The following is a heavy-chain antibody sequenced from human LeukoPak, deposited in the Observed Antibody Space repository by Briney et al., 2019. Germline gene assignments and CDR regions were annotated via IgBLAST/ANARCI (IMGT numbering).Heavy chain of an antibody. CDR1: GYTFTNYD. D-gene: IGHD5-24*01. Sequence: ASVKVSCKASGYTFTNYDINWVRQATGQGLEWMGWMNPNSGNTGYAQKFQGRVTITRDTSIRTAYMELRSLRSDDTAVYYCAKDYNYVIDYWGQGTLVTVSS. V-gene: IGHV1-8*03. CDR3: AKDYNYVIDY. CDR2: MNPNSGNT. J-gene: IGHJ4*02.